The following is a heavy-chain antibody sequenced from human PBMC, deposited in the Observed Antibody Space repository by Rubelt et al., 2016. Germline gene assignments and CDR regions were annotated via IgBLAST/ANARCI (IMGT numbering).Heavy chain of an antibody. CDR1: GGSISNTYYY. CDR3: ARRSVTDYYYYMDV. J-gene: IGHJ6*03. V-gene: IGHV4-39*01. Sequence: QLQLQESGPGLVKPSETLSLTCTVSGGSISNTYYYWAWIRQPPGKGLEWIGCIYYNGRTYHNPSLKSRVTVSVDTSKNQFPLELSSVTAADTAVYYCARRSVTDYYYYMDVWGKGTTVTVSS. CDR2: IYYNGRT. D-gene: IGHD4-23*01.